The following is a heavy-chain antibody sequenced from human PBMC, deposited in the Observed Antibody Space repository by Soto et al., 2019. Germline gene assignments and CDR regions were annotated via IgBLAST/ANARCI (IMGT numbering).Heavy chain of an antibody. V-gene: IGHV3-21*01. CDR2: ISSSSSYI. D-gene: IGHD3-22*01. CDR1: GFTFSYYS. CDR3: ARVVDYYDPYYYYGMDV. J-gene: IGHJ6*02. Sequence: AGGSLRLSFAAPGFTFSYYSMNWVPQAPGKGLERVSSISSSSSYISYADSVKGRFTISRDNAKNSLYLQMNSLRAEDTAVYYCARVVDYYDPYYYYGMDVWGQGTTVTVSS.